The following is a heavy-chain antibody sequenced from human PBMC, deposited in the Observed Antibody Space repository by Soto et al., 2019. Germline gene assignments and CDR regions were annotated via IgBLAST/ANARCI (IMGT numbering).Heavy chain of an antibody. J-gene: IGHJ3*02. Sequence: QVQLVESGGGVVQPGGSLRLSCGASGFTLSNFGVHWVRQAPGKGPEWVGAISSDGSGKSYGDSVRGRFTVSRDNSLNRMFLQMNSPRSDDKGLYYCAQGQVGVIHSQFEICGQGTMVTVSS. CDR3: AQGQVGVIHSQFEI. D-gene: IGHD1-26*01. CDR2: ISSDGSGK. CDR1: GFTLSNFG. V-gene: IGHV3-30*18.